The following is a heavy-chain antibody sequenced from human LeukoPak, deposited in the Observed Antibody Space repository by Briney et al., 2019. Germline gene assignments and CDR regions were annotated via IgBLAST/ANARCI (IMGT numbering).Heavy chain of an antibody. Sequence: GGSLRLSCAASGFTFSSYAMHWVRQAPGKGLEWVAVISYDGSNKYYADSVKGRFTISRDNSKNTLYLQMNSLRAEDTAVYYCARTNFYGENDWGQGTLATVSS. CDR1: GFTFSSYA. CDR3: ARTNFYGEND. V-gene: IGHV3-30-3*01. D-gene: IGHD4-17*01. CDR2: ISYDGSNK. J-gene: IGHJ4*02.